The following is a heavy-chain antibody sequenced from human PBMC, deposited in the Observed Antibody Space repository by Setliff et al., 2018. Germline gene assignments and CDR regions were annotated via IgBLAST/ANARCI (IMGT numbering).Heavy chain of an antibody. D-gene: IGHD1-26*01. Sequence: GGSLRLSCVASGFRFSSYAMNWVRQAPGKGLEWVGRIKSKTDGGTTDYAAPVKGRFTISRDDSKNTLYVQMNSLKTEDTAVYFCTTEWDGTYPFDYWGQGTLVTVSS. J-gene: IGHJ4*02. CDR2: IKSKTDGGTT. V-gene: IGHV3-15*01. CDR3: TTEWDGTYPFDY. CDR1: GFRFSSYA.